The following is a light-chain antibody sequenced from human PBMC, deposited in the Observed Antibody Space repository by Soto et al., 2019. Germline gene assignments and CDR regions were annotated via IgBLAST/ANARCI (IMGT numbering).Light chain of an antibody. Sequence: EIVLTQSPGTLSLSPGERATLSCRASQSVSSSYLAWYQQKPGQAPRLLIYGASSRATGIPDRFSGSGSGTDFTLIISRLEPDDFAVYYCQQYGSSSYTFGQGTKLEIK. V-gene: IGKV3-20*01. CDR2: GAS. J-gene: IGKJ2*01. CDR1: QSVSSSY. CDR3: QQYGSSSYT.